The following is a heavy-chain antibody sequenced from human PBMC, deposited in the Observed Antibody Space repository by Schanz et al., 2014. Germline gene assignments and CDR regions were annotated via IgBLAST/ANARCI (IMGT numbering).Heavy chain of an antibody. CDR3: ARIGGSVFDY. V-gene: IGHV3-23*01. D-gene: IGHD3-10*01. J-gene: IGHJ4*02. CDR2: ISGSGGNT. CDR1: GFTFRGYA. Sequence: EVQLLESGGGLVQPGGSLRLSCAASGFTFRGYAMSWVRQAPGRGLEWVSIISGSGGNTYYADAVRGRFTISRDNSKTTVYLQMNSLRAEDTAVYYCARIGGSVFDYWAQGTLVTVSS.